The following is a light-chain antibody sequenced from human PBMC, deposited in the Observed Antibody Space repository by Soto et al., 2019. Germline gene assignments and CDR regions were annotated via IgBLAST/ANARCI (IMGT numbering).Light chain of an antibody. Sequence: QSVLTQPPSASGTPGQRVTISWSGSRTNIGSNTVNWYQQFPGTAPKLLIYTINQRPSGVPDRFSGSRSGTSASLAITGLQSEDEANYYCASWDDSLNGVVFGGGTKLTVL. J-gene: IGLJ2*01. CDR1: RTNIGSNT. CDR2: TIN. V-gene: IGLV1-44*01. CDR3: ASWDDSLNGVV.